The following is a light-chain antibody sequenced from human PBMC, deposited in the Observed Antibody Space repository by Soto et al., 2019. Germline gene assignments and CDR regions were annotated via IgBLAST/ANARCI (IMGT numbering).Light chain of an antibody. Sequence: DIQMTQSPSTLSGSVGDRVTITCRASQTISSWLAWYQQKPGKAPKLLIYAASTLQSGVPTRFSGYGSGTEFTLIISSLQDDDFATYFCQHYYNYPKTFGLGTKVDI. J-gene: IGKJ1*01. CDR3: QHYYNYPKT. V-gene: IGKV1-5*01. CDR2: AAS. CDR1: QTISSW.